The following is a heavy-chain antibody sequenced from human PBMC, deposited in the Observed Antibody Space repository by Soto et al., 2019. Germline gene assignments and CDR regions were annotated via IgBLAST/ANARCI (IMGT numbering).Heavy chain of an antibody. Sequence: QVQLQESGPGLVKPSGTLSLTCAVSGGSISRSYWWKWVRQTPREGLERIGNIYHGGTTNYNPTRTNRVTISVDQSKNQFSLKVTSVTAADSAVESSVSSLNYVFFSDGGRQGYFDCWGRGILASVSS. CDR1: GGSISRSYW. D-gene: IGHD3-3*01. CDR3: VSSLNYVFFSDGGRQGYFDC. V-gene: IGHV4-4*02. J-gene: IGHJ4*02. CDR2: IYHGGTT.